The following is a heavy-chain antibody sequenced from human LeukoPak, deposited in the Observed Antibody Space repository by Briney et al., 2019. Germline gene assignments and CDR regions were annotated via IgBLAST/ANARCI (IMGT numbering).Heavy chain of an antibody. CDR1: GFTFSSYW. D-gene: IGHD1-26*01. Sequence: GGSLRLSCAASGFTFSSYWMSWIRQAPGKGPEWLAYINSPSSNIYYADSVKGRFTISRDNANNLVYLQMNSLRAEDTAVYYCARYTRAFEYWGQGTLVTVSS. J-gene: IGHJ4*02. CDR2: INSPSSNI. CDR3: ARYTRAFEY. V-gene: IGHV3-48*04.